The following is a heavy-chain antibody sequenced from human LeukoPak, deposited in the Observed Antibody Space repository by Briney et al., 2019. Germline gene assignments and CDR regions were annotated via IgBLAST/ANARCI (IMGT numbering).Heavy chain of an antibody. Sequence: PGGSLRLSCAASGFTFSSYGMHWVRQAPGKGLEWVAVISYDGSNKYYADSVKGRFTISRDNSKNTLYLQMNSLRAEDTAVYYCAKEIFCSSTSCYAPYYYYYGMDVWGQGTTVTVSS. CDR3: AKEIFCSSTSCYAPYYYYYGMDV. D-gene: IGHD2-2*01. CDR2: ISYDGSNK. J-gene: IGHJ6*02. CDR1: GFTFSSYG. V-gene: IGHV3-30*18.